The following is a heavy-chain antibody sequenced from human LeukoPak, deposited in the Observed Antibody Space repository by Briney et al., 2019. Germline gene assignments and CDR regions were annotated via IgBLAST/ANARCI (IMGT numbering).Heavy chain of an antibody. Sequence: GASVKVSCKASGYTFTSYYMHWVRQAPGQGLEWMGGIIPIFGTANYAQKFQGRVTITADESTSTAYMELSSLRSEDTAVYYCARGRGFWSGYYSLDLDYWGQGTLVTVSS. V-gene: IGHV1-69*13. J-gene: IGHJ4*02. CDR2: IIPIFGTA. CDR1: GYTFTSYY. CDR3: ARGRGFWSGYYSLDLDY. D-gene: IGHD3-3*01.